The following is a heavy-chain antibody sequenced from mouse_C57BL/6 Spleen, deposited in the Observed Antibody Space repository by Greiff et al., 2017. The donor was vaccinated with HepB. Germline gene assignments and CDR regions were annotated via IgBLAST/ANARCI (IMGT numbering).Heavy chain of an antibody. Sequence: EVKLMESGGHLVKPGGSLKLSCAASGFTFSSYGMSWVRQTPDKRLEWVATISSGGSYTYYPDSVKGRFTISRDNAKSTLYLQMSSLKSEDTAMYYCARDYYEGIVLFDYWGQGTTLTVSS. D-gene: IGHD1-1*01. CDR2: ISSGGSYT. CDR1: GFTFSSYG. CDR3: ARDYYEGIVLFDY. V-gene: IGHV5-6*01. J-gene: IGHJ2*01.